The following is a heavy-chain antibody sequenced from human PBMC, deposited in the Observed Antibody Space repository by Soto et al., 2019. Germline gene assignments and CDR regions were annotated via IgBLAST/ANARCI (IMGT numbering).Heavy chain of an antibody. CDR1: GFTFSSYS. Sequence: GGSLRLSCAASGFTFSSYSMNWVRQAPGKGLEWVSSISSSSSYIYYADSVKGRFTISRDNAKNSLYLQMNSLRAEDTAVYYCARAPIQTHSLELRSVLRFDPWGQGTLVTVSS. D-gene: IGHD1-7*01. V-gene: IGHV3-21*01. CDR3: ARAPIQTHSLELRSVLRFDP. CDR2: ISSSSSYI. J-gene: IGHJ5*02.